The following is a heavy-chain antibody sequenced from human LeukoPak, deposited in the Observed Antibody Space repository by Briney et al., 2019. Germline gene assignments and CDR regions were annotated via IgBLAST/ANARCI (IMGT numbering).Heavy chain of an antibody. Sequence: SETLSLTCTVSGGSISSYYWSWIRQPPGKGLEWIGYIYYSGSTNYNPSLKSRVTISVDTSKNQFSLKLSSVTAADTTVYYCARYDFEFDLWGRGTLVTVSS. V-gene: IGHV4-59*01. CDR3: ARYDFEFDL. CDR2: IYYSGST. D-gene: IGHD3-3*01. CDR1: GGSISSYY. J-gene: IGHJ2*01.